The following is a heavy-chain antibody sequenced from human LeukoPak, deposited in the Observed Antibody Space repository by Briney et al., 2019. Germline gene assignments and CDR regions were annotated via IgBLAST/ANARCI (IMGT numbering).Heavy chain of an antibody. V-gene: IGHV3-21*01. J-gene: IGHJ4*02. CDR2: ISSSSSYI. CDR1: GFTFSSYS. CDR3: ARQYSSSWYGYYFDY. Sequence: GGSLRLSCAASGFTFSSYSMNWVRQAPGKGLEWVSSISSSSSYIYYADSVKGRFTISRDNAKNSLYLQMNSLRAEDTAVYYCARQYSSSWYGYYFDYWGRGTLVTVSS. D-gene: IGHD6-13*01.